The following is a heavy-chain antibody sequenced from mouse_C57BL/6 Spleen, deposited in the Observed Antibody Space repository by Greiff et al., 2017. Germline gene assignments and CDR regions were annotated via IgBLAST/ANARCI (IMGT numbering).Heavy chain of an antibody. CDR2: INYDGSST. V-gene: IGHV5-16*01. J-gene: IGHJ4*01. CDR3: ARGWDRYAMDT. Sequence: EVQLVESEGGLVQPGSSMKLSCTASGFTFSDYYMAWVRQVPEKGLEWVANINYDGSSTYYLDSLKSRFIISRDNAKNILYLQMSSLKSEDTATYYCARGWDRYAMDTGVKEPQSPSPQ. D-gene: IGHD4-1*01. CDR1: GFTFSDYY.